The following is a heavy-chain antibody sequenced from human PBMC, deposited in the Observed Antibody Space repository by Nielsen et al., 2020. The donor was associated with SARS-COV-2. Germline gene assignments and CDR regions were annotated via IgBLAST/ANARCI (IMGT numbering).Heavy chain of an antibody. CDR2: ISSSSSYT. CDR1: GFTFSDYY. D-gene: IGHD2-2*01. V-gene: IGHV3-11*06. Sequence: GGSLRLSCAASGFTFSDYYMSWIRQAPGKGLEWVSYISSSSSYTNYADSVKGRFTISRDNAKNSVYLQLNSLRAEDTAVYYCARDCGVSCHWFNPWGQGTLVTVSS. J-gene: IGHJ5*02. CDR3: ARDCGVSCHWFNP.